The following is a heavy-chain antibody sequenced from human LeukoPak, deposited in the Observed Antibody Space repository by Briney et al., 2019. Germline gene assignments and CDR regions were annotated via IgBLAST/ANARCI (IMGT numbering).Heavy chain of an antibody. D-gene: IGHD6-19*01. CDR1: GFTFSSNW. J-gene: IGHJ4*02. CDR2: IKQDGSEK. CDR3: ARRTSSGWLFDY. V-gene: IGHV3-7*01. Sequence: RGSLSLSCAVSGFTFSSNWMTWVRQAPGKGLEWVSNIKQDGSEKSYVDSVKGRFTISRDNAKNSLYLQMNSLRVEDTAVYYCARRTSSGWLFDYWGQGTLVTVSS.